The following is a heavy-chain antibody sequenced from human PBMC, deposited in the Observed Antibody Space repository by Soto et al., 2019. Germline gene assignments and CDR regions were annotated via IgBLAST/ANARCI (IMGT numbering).Heavy chain of an antibody. Sequence: QVQLQQWGAGLLKPSETLSLTCAVYGGSFSGYTWIWIRQPPGKGLEWIGEINHSGTTNHNPSLKSRVMISGDTSKKQFSLRLTSVTAADTAVYYCARGSDYTSSFDYWGQGTLVTVSS. V-gene: IGHV4-34*01. CDR3: ARGSDYTSSFDY. D-gene: IGHD3-16*01. J-gene: IGHJ4*02. CDR2: INHSGTT. CDR1: GGSFSGYT.